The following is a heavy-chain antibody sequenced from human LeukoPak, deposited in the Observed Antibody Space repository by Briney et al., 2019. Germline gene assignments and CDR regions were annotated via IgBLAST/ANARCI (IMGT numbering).Heavy chain of an antibody. J-gene: IGHJ4*02. Sequence: AAVKVSCQTSGYMFTTYGINWVRQAPGQGLQWMGWISAHSGNTKYAEKFQGRVTLTTDTSTSTAYLELGSLTSDDTAVYYCARDLSSGGWTLEFDYWGQGTQVTVAS. V-gene: IGHV1-18*04. CDR2: ISAHSGNT. D-gene: IGHD6-25*01. CDR1: GYMFTTYG. CDR3: ARDLSSGGWTLEFDY.